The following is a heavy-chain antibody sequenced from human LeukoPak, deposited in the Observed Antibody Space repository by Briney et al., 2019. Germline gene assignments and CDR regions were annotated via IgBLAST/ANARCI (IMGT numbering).Heavy chain of an antibody. CDR3: ARHPAPQLHYYYYYMDV. CDR1: GYTFIGHD. CDR2: INPNSGGT. J-gene: IGHJ6*03. V-gene: IGHV1-2*02. Sequence: ASVKVSCKTSGYTFIGHDINWVRQAPGQGLEWMGWINPNSGGTNYAQKFQGRVTMTRDTSISTAYMELSRLRSDDTAVYYCARHPAPQLHYYYYYMDVWGKGTTVTVSS. D-gene: IGHD3-10*01.